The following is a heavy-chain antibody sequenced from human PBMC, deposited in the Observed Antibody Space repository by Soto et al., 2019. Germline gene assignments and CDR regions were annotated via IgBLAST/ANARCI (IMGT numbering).Heavy chain of an antibody. CDR1: GFTFSRYW. CDR3: ARLPVDTITSLAD. D-gene: IGHD3-3*01. J-gene: IGHJ4*02. CDR2: INSDGSSI. Sequence: EVQLVESGGDLVQPGGFLRLSCETSGFTFSRYWMHWVRQVPGKGLVWVSRINSDGSSISYSNSVKGRFTISRDNAKNTLYVQMNSLRVEDTAVYYCARLPVDTITSLADWGQGTLVTVSS. V-gene: IGHV3-74*01.